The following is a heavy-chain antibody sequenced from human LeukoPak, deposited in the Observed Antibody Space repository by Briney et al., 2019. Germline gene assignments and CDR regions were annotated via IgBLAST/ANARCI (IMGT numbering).Heavy chain of an antibody. Sequence: VASVKVSCKVSGYTLTELSMHWVRQAPGKGLEWMGGFDPEDGETIYAQKFQGRVTMTEDASTDTAYMELSSLRSEDTAVYYCATRSLDRPLERADAFDIWGQGTMVTVSS. CDR3: ATRSLDRPLERADAFDI. V-gene: IGHV1-24*01. D-gene: IGHD1-14*01. CDR1: GYTLTELS. CDR2: FDPEDGET. J-gene: IGHJ3*02.